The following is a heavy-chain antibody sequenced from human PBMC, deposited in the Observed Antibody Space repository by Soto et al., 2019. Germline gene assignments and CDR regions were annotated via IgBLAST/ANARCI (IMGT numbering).Heavy chain of an antibody. CDR1: GYSFTSYW. J-gene: IGHJ6*02. V-gene: IGHV5-51*01. CDR2: IYPGDSDT. CDR3: ARHVKQEHVDAIDYYGMDV. Sequence: PGESLKVSCKGSGYSFTSYWIGWVRQMPGKGLEWMGIIYPGDSDTRYSQSFQGQVSISADKSIRTAYLQWSSLKAADTAMYFCARHVKQEHVDAIDYYGMDVWGQGTTVTVSS. D-gene: IGHD5-12*01.